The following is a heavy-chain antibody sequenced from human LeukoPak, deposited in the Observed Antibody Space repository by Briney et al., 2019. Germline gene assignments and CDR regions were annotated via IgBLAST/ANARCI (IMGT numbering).Heavy chain of an antibody. CDR2: ISYDGSNK. CDR3: ARDPIAAAGTSHFDY. J-gene: IGHJ4*02. CDR1: GFTFSSYA. Sequence: GGSLRLSCAASGFTFSSYAMHWVRQAPGKGLEWVAVISYDGSNKYYADSVKGRFTISRANSKNTLYLQMNSLRAEDTAVYYCARDPIAAAGTSHFDYWGQGTLVTVSS. V-gene: IGHV3-30-3*01. D-gene: IGHD6-13*01.